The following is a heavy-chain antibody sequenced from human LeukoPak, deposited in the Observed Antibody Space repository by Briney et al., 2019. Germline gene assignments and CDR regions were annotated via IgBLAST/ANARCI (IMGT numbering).Heavy chain of an antibody. J-gene: IGHJ4*02. V-gene: IGHV4-59*12. CDR2: IYYSGST. CDR1: GGSISSYY. Sequence: SETLSLTCTVSGGSISSYYWSWIRQPPGKGLEWIGYIYYSGSTNYNPSLKSRVTISVDTSKNQFSLKLSSVTAADTAVYYCARSRYGYVWGSYRYSFDYWGQGTLVTVSS. CDR3: ARSRYGYVWGSYRYSFDY. D-gene: IGHD3-16*02.